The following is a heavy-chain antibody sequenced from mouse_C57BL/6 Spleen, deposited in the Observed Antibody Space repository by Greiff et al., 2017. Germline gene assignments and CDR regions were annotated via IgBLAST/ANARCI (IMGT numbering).Heavy chain of an antibody. J-gene: IGHJ4*01. V-gene: IGHV2-2*01. CDR1: GFSLTSYG. CDR2: IWSGGST. Sequence: VMLVESGPGLVQPSQSLSITCTVSGFSLTSYGVHWVRQSPGKGLEWLGVIWSGGSTDYNAAFISRLSISKDNSKSQVFFKMNSLQADDTAIYYCARNSGYDYPYYAMDYWGQGTSVTVSS. CDR3: ARNSGYDYPYYAMDY. D-gene: IGHD2-4*01.